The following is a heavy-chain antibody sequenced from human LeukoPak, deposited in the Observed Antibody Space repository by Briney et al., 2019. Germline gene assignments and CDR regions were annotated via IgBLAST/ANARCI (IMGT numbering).Heavy chain of an antibody. CDR1: GFTFSGYS. Sequence: PGGSLRLSCTASGFTFSGYSMNWIRQAPGKGLEWVSSFGTRSTSVYHAGSVKGRFAISRDNAKNSLYLQMNSLRAEDTALFYCAREVSEGFDFWGQGTLVTVSS. J-gene: IGHJ4*02. CDR2: FGTRSTSV. D-gene: IGHD3-22*01. V-gene: IGHV3-21*01. CDR3: AREVSEGFDF.